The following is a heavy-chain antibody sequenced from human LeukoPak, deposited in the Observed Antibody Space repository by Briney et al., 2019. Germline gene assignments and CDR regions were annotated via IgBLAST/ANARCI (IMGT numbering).Heavy chain of an antibody. D-gene: IGHD3-22*01. V-gene: IGHV3-20*04. Sequence: PGGSLRLSCAASGFTFDDYGMSWVRQAPGKGLEWVSGINWNGGSTGYADSVKGRFTISRGNAKNSLYLQMNSLRAEDTALYYCATPYYYDSSGYYVYWGQGTLVTVSS. CDR3: ATPYYYDSSGYYVY. CDR2: INWNGGST. CDR1: GFTFDDYG. J-gene: IGHJ4*02.